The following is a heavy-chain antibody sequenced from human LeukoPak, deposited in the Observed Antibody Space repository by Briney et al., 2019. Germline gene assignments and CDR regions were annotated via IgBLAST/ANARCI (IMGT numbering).Heavy chain of an antibody. Sequence: SETLSLTCAVSGGSIINSNWWSWVRQPPGKGLEWIGEVTRNGDINYNPSLKSRVTLSLEASQNKFSLTVNSVSAADTAVYYCARLSLMNPQLAYWYFDVWGRGTLVTVSS. CDR3: ARLSLMNPQLAYWYFDV. V-gene: IGHV4-4*02. CDR2: VTRNGDI. J-gene: IGHJ2*01. CDR1: GGSIINSNW. D-gene: IGHD1-1*01.